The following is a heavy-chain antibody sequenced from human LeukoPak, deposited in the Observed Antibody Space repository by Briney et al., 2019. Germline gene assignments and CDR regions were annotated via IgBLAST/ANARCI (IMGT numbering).Heavy chain of an antibody. CDR2: INHSGST. CDR1: GGSFSGYY. CDR3: ARAIIGEAALDY. J-gene: IGHJ4*02. V-gene: IGHV4-34*01. Sequence: PSETPSLTCAVYGGSFSGYYWSWIRQPPGKGLEWIGEINHSGSTNYNPSLKSRVTISVDTSKNQFSLKLSSVTAADTAAYYCARAIIGEAALDYWGQGTLVTVSS. D-gene: IGHD6-6*01.